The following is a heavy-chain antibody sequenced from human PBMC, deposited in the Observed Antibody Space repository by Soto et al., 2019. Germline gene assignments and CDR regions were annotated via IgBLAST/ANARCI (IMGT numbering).Heavy chain of an antibody. CDR2: ISYDGSNK. CDR3: ARDKGYSYARYYFDY. J-gene: IGHJ4*02. V-gene: IGHV3-30-3*01. CDR1: GFTFSSYA. Sequence: GGSLRLSCAASGFTFSSYAMHWVRQAPGKGLEWVAVISYDGSNKYYADSVKGRFTISRDNSKNTLYLQMNSLRAEDTAVYYCARDKGYSYARYYFDYWGQGTLVTVSS. D-gene: IGHD5-18*01.